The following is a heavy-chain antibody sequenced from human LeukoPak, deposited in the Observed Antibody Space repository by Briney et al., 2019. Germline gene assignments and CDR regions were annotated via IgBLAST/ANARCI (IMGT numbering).Heavy chain of an antibody. D-gene: IGHD3-3*01. CDR3: ARDHYDFWSGYSVRYFDY. V-gene: IGHV1-69*05. J-gene: IGHJ4*02. CDR2: IIPIFGTA. CDR1: GGTFSSYA. Sequence: SVKVSCKASGGTFSSYAISWVRQAPGQGLEWMGGIIPIFGTANYAQKFQGRVTMTRDTSISTAYMELSRLRSDDTAVYYCARDHYDFWSGYSVRYFDYWGQGTLVTVSS.